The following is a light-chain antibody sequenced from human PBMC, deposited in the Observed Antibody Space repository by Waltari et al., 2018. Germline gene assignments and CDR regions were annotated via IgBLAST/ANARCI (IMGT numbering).Light chain of an antibody. CDR2: AAS. J-gene: IGKJ3*01. CDR1: QSISSY. CDR3: QESYSTPFT. V-gene: IGKV1-39*01. Sequence: ITCRASQSISSYLNWYQQKPGKAPKLLIYAASSLQSGVPSRFSGSGSGTDFTLTITSLQPEDFATYYCQESYSTPFTFGPGTKVAIK.